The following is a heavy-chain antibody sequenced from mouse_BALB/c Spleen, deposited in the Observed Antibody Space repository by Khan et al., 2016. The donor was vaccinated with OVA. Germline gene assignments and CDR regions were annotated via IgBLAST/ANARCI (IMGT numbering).Heavy chain of an antibody. CDR2: IDPENGNT. V-gene: IGHV14-1*02. CDR1: SFNLKDYY. J-gene: IGHJ4*01. Sequence: VQLQQSGAELVRPGALVKLSCKASSFNLKDYYMHWVKQRPEQGLEWIGWIDPENGNTIYDPKFQDKASMTADTSSNTAYLQLSSLTSEDTAVYYCARRDYEAMDYWGQGTSVTVSS. D-gene: IGHD2-4*01. CDR3: ARRDYEAMDY.